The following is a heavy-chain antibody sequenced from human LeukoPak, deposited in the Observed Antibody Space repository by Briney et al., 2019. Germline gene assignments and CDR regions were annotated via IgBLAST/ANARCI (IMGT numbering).Heavy chain of an antibody. CDR3: ARPFSIPDDAFDI. V-gene: IGHV3-30*01. J-gene: IGHJ3*02. CDR2: ISYDGSNK. CDR1: GFTFSSYA. Sequence: PGGSLRLSCAASGFTFSSYAMHWVRQAPGKGLEWVAVISYDGSNKYYADSVKGRFTISRDNSKNTLYLQMNSLRAEDTAVYYCARPFSIPDDAFDIWGQGTMVTVSS. D-gene: IGHD3-3*02.